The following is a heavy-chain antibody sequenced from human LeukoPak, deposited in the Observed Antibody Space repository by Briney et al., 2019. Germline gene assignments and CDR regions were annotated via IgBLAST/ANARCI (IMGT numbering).Heavy chain of an antibody. D-gene: IGHD5-18*01. CDR2: ISYDGSNK. Sequence: GRSLRLSCAASGFTFPFSSYGMHWVRQAPGRGLEWVAVISYDGSNKYYADSVKGQFTISRDNSKNTLYLQMNSLRVEDTAVYYCARDFGHTADYWGQGTLVTVSS. J-gene: IGHJ4*02. CDR1: GFTFPFSSYG. V-gene: IGHV3-30*03. CDR3: ARDFGHTADY.